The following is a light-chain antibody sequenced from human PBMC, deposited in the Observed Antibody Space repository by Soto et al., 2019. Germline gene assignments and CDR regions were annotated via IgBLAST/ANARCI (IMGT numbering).Light chain of an antibody. CDR3: SSYTSSSTLYV. Sequence: QSALTQPASLSGSPGQSITISCTGTSSDVGGYNYVSWYQQHPGKAPKLMIYEVSNRPSGVSNRCSGSKSGNTASLTISGLQGEDEADYYCSSYTSSSTLYVFGTGTKLTVL. CDR1: SSDVGGYNY. CDR2: EVS. J-gene: IGLJ1*01. V-gene: IGLV2-14*01.